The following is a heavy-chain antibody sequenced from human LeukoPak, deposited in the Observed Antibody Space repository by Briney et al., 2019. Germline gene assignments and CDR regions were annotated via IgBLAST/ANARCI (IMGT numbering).Heavy chain of an antibody. CDR3: ARDLTRSWYGYADYFDY. CDR2: ISSRRSYI. J-gene: IGHJ4*02. D-gene: IGHD5-12*01. V-gene: IGHV3-21*01. Sequence: GGSLRLSCAASGFTFSSYNMNWVRQAPGKGLEWVSSISSRRSYINYAGSVKGRFTISRDNAKNSLYLQMNSLRAEDTAVYYCARDLTRSWYGYADYFDYWGQGTLVTVSS. CDR1: GFTFSSYN.